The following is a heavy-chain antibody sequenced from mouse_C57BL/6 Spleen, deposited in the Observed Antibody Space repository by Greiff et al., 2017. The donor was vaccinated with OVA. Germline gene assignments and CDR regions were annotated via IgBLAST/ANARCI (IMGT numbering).Heavy chain of an antibody. V-gene: IGHV1-15*01. CDR3: TQGDLTGYYDYDRNY. CDR1: GYTFTDYE. CDR2: IDPETGGT. Sequence: VQLQQSGAELVRPGASVTLSCKASGYTFTDYEMHWVKQTPVHGLEWIGAIDPETGGTAYNQKFKGKAILTADKSSSTAYMELRSLTSEDSAVYYCTQGDLTGYYDYDRNYWGQGTTLTVSS. J-gene: IGHJ2*01. D-gene: IGHD2-4*01.